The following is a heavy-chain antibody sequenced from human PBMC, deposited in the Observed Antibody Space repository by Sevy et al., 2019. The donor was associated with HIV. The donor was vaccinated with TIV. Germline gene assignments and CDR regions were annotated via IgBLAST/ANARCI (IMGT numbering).Heavy chain of an antibody. CDR2: IYSGVTT. J-gene: IGHJ3*02. CDR3: ARVSVYYYDSSGYYTTGNAFDI. V-gene: IGHV3-53*01. CDR1: GLTVGSNY. Sequence: GGSLRLSCAASGLTVGSNYMSWVRQAPGKGLEWVSLIYSGVTTSYADSVKVRFTISRDNSKNTLYLQMNSLRAEDTAVYYCARVSVYYYDSSGYYTTGNAFDIWGQGTMVTVSS. D-gene: IGHD3-22*01.